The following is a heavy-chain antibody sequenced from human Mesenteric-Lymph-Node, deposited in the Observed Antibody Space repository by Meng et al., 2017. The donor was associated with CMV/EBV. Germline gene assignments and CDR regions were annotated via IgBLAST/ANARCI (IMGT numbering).Heavy chain of an antibody. CDR3: AREGGPRYCSSTSCPWGGWFDP. D-gene: IGHD2-2*01. CDR1: W. V-gene: IGHV3-15*01. Sequence: WMNWVRQTPGKGLEWVGRVRSKNSGGAANYAAPVKGRFMMSRDDSQNMLYLQMSSLKIEDTAVYYCAREGGPRYCSSTSCPWGGWFDPWGQGTLVTVSS. CDR2: VRSKNSGGAA. J-gene: IGHJ5*02.